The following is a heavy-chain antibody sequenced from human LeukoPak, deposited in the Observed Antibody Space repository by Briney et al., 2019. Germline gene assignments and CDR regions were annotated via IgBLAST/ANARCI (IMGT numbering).Heavy chain of an antibody. Sequence: ASVKVSCKVSGYTLTELSMHWVRQAPGKGLEWMGGFDPEDGETIYAQKFQGRVTMTEDTSTDTAYMELSSLRSEDTAVYYCATTGYFSSTSCYLFDYWGQGTLVTVSS. D-gene: IGHD2-2*01. V-gene: IGHV1-24*01. CDR2: FDPEDGET. CDR3: ATTGYFSSTSCYLFDY. J-gene: IGHJ4*02. CDR1: GYTLTELS.